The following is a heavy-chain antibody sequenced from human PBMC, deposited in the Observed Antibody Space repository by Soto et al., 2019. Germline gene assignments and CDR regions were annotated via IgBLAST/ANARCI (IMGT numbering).Heavy chain of an antibody. J-gene: IGHJ4*02. CDR1: GCSISSGGYY. CDR2: IYYSGST. D-gene: IGHD3-9*01. V-gene: IGHV4-31*03. Sequence: SETLSLTCTFSGCSISSGGYYWSWIRQHPGKGLEGVGYIYYSGSTYYNPSLKSRVTISVDTSKNQFSLKLSSVTAADTAVYYCARNSPYYDTLTGYYIGPGFDYWGQGTLVT. CDR3: ARNSPYYDTLTGYYIGPGFDY.